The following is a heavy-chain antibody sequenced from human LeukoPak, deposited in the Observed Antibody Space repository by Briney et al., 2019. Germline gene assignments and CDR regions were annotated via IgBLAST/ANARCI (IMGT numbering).Heavy chain of an antibody. CDR3: ANIPSLGDCSSTSCYQFYAFDI. CDR2: IRYDGSNK. CDR1: GFTFSSYG. Sequence: GGSLRLSCAASGFTFSSYGMHWVRQAPGKGLEWVAFIRYDGSNKYYADSVKGRFTISRDNSKNTLYLQMNSLRAEDTAVYYCANIPSLGDCSSTSCYQFYAFDIWGQGTMVTVSS. J-gene: IGHJ3*02. V-gene: IGHV3-30*02. D-gene: IGHD2-2*01.